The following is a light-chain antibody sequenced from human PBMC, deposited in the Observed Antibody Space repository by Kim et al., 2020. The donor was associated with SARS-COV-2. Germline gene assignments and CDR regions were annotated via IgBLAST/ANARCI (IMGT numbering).Light chain of an antibody. CDR3: QQYYSIPYT. V-gene: IGKV4-1*01. CDR1: QSVLYSSNNKNY. Sequence: DIVMTQSPDSLAVSLGERATINCKSSQSVLYSSNNKNYLGWYQQKAGQPPKLLIYWASTRESGVPDRFSGSGSETDFTLTISSLQAEDVAVYYCQQYYSIPYTFGQGTKLEI. J-gene: IGKJ2*01. CDR2: WAS.